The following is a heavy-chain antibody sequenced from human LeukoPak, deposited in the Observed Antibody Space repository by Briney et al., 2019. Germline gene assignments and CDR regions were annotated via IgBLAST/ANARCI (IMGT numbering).Heavy chain of an antibody. V-gene: IGHV4-59*01. CDR1: GVSLSSYY. CDR2: IYYSGSH. D-gene: IGHD3-16*01. Sequence: PSEALSLTCTVSGVSLSSYYWSCIRQPPGKGREGIGYIYYSGSHNYNPPLKSRVTISVDPSKNQFSLKLSSVTAADTAVYYCARGETFSASVFQHWGQGTLVTVSS. CDR3: ARGETFSASVFQH. J-gene: IGHJ1*01.